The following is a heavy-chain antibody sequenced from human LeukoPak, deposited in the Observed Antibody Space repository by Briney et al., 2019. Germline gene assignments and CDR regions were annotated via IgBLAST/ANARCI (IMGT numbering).Heavy chain of an antibody. J-gene: IGHJ4*02. Sequence: EASVKVSCKASGYTFTGYYMHWVRQAPGQGLEWMGWINPNSGGTNYAQKFQGRVTMTRDTSISTAYMELSRLRSDDTAVYYCARGDSSGYYYVWFDYWGQGTLVTVSS. CDR1: GYTFTGYY. D-gene: IGHD3-22*01. CDR3: ARGDSSGYYYVWFDY. CDR2: INPNSGGT. V-gene: IGHV1-2*02.